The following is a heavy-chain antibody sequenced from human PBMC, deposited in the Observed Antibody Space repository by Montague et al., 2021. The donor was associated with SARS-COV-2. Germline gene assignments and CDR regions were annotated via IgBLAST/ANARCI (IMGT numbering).Heavy chain of an antibody. J-gene: IGHJ6*02. V-gene: IGHV4-31*03. CDR2: IYNSGST. Sequence: TLSLTCTVSGGSISSGGYYWSWIRQPPGKGLEWIGYIYNSGSTYYNPSLKSRVTISVDTSKNQFSLKLSSVTAAATAVYYCARVEFDGGYDSVPLDVWGQGTTVTVSS. CDR3: ARVEFDGGYDSVPLDV. D-gene: IGHD5-12*01. CDR1: GGSISSGGYY.